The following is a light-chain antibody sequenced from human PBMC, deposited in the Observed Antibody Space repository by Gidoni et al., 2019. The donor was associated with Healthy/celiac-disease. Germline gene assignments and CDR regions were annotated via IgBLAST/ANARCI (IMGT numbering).Light chain of an antibody. V-gene: IGKV1-8*01. CDR2: AAS. CDR3: QQYYSYQT. Sequence: AIRMTQSTSSLSASTGDRVTITCRASQGISSYLAWYQQKPGKAPKLLIYAASTLQSGVPSRFSGSGSGTDFTLTISCLQSEDFATYYCQQYYSYQTFGQGTKVEIK. CDR1: QGISSY. J-gene: IGKJ1*01.